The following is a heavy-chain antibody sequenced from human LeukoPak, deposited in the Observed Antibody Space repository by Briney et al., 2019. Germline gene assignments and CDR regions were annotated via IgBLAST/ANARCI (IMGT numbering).Heavy chain of an antibody. Sequence: ASVNVSFKASGYTFTIYDINWVRQAPGQGLEWMGWMNPNSGNTGYAQKFQGRVTMTRNTSISTAYMELSSLRSGDTAVYYCARSWYGEDYWGQGTLVTVSS. CDR1: GYTFTIYD. J-gene: IGHJ4*02. CDR3: ARSWYGEDY. D-gene: IGHD3-10*01. V-gene: IGHV1-8*01. CDR2: MNPNSGNT.